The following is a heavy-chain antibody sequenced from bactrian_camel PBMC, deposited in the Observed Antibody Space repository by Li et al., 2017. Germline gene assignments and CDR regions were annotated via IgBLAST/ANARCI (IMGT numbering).Heavy chain of an antibody. D-gene: IGHD5*01. CDR1: GFTISSDA. J-gene: IGHJ6*01. CDR2: ITSGGDTT. CDR3: AKTHGGFRSDAFGVYFDH. V-gene: IGHV3S31*01. Sequence: DVQLVESGGGSVQAGGSLTLSCAASGFTISSDAMNWVRQAPGKGLEWVSAITSGGDTTYYTDSVKGRFTISRDNAKSTLYLQLNSLKTEDTAMYYCAKTHGGFRSDAFGVYFDHWGQGTQVTVS.